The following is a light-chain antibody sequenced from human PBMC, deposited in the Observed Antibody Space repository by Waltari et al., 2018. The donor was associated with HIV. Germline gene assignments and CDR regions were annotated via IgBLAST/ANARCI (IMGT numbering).Light chain of an antibody. CDR3: GSSTNSNIVL. V-gene: IGLV2-14*01. CDR2: DVT. Sequence: QSALTQTASVSASPGQSITIPCTGIHHATGADKSVPWYQQHPGKVPKLLIYDVTNRPAGVSGRFSGSKSVNTASLTISWLQPDDEADYYCGSSTNSNIVLFGGGTKLTVL. CDR1: HHATGADKS. J-gene: IGLJ2*01.